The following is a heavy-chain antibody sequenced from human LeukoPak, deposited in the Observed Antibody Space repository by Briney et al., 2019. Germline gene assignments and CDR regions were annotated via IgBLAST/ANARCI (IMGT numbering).Heavy chain of an antibody. CDR2: IIPIFGTA. J-gene: IGHJ6*02. Sequence: GASVKVSCKASGGTFSSYAISWVRQAPGQGLEWMGGIIPIFGTANYAQKFQGRVTITADESTSTAYMELSSLRSEDTAVYYCAFEAKYYYDSSGSIYYYGMDVWGQGTTVTVSS. D-gene: IGHD3-22*01. CDR3: AFEAKYYYDSSGSIYYYGMDV. V-gene: IGHV1-69*13. CDR1: GGTFSSYA.